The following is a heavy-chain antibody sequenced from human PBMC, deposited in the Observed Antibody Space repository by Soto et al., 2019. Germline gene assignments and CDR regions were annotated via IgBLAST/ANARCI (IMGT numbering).Heavy chain of an antibody. CDR1: GGSISSGGYY. D-gene: IGHD6-13*01. J-gene: IGHJ4*02. CDR3: AREGGAAGTRIWDY. V-gene: IGHV4-31*03. CDR2: IYYRGST. Sequence: QVQLQESGPGLVKPSQTLSLTCTVSGGSISSGGYYWSWIRQHPGKGLEWIGYIYYRGSTYYNPSLKRRVTISVDTSKNQFSLKLSSVTAADTAVYYCAREGGAAGTRIWDYWGQGTLVTVSS.